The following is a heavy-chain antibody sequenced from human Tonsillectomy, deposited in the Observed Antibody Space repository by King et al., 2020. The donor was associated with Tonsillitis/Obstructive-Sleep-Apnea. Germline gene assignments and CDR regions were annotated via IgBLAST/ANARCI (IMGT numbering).Heavy chain of an antibody. CDR1: GGSFSGYY. J-gene: IGHJ4*02. Sequence: VQLPQWGAGLLKPSETLSLTCAVYGGSFSGYYWSWIRQPPGKGLEWIGEIDHSGSTNYNPSLKSRVTISVDTSKNHFSLKLSSVTAADTAVYCCAREFDSLDYWGQGTLVTVSS. CDR2: IDHSGST. CDR3: AREFDSLDY. V-gene: IGHV4-34*01. D-gene: IGHD2-15*01.